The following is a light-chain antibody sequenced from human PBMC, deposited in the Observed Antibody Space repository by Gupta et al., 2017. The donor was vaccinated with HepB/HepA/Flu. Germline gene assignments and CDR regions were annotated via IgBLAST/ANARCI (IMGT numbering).Light chain of an antibody. CDR3: QQYSNSPLT. Sequence: EIVLTQSPATLSLSPGERATLSCGASQSVSRSYLAWYQQKPGLAPRLLIYDASSRATGIPDRFSGSGSGTDFTLTISRREPEDFAVYYCQQYSNSPLTFGGGTKVEIK. V-gene: IGKV3D-20*01. CDR2: DAS. J-gene: IGKJ4*01. CDR1: QSVSRSY.